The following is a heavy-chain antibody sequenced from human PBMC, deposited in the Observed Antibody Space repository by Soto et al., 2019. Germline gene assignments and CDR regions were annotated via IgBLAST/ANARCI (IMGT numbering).Heavy chain of an antibody. CDR1: DGSISSSNW. V-gene: IGHV4-4*02. J-gene: IGHJ4*02. D-gene: IGHD7-27*01. CDR2: IYPSGNT. Sequence: SETLSLTYTVSDGSISSSNWWSWVRQPPGKGLEWIGEIYPSGNTNYNPSLKSRVTISVDKSKNQFSLKLSSVTAADTAVYYCARGPSGDKVDYWGQGILVTVSS. CDR3: ARGPSGDKVDY.